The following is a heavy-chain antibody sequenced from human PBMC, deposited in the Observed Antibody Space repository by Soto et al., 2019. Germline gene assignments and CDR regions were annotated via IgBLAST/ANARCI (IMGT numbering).Heavy chain of an antibody. J-gene: IGHJ4*02. V-gene: IGHV3-30*18. D-gene: IGHD3-3*01. CDR1: GFTFSSYG. Sequence: PGGSLRLSCAASGFTFSSYGMHWVRQAPGKGLEWVAVISYDGSNKYYADSVKGRFTISRDNSKNTLYLQMNSLRAEDTAVYYCAKDRAQLVRFLEWLPSPLDYWGQGTVVT. CDR2: ISYDGSNK. CDR3: AKDRAQLVRFLEWLPSPLDY.